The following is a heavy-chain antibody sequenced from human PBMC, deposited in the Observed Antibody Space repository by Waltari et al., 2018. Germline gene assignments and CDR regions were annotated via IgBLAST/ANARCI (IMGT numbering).Heavy chain of an antibody. CDR3: ARDEISGSYSGYYYYYYMDV. J-gene: IGHJ6*03. D-gene: IGHD1-26*01. CDR1: GFTFSSYE. CDR2: ISSSGSTI. V-gene: IGHV3-48*03. Sequence: EVQLVESGGGLVQPGGSLRLSCAASGFTFSSYEMNWVRQAPGKGLEWVSYISSSGSTIYYADSVKGRFTISRDNAKNSLYLQMNSLRAEDTAVYYCARDEISGSYSGYYYYYYMDVWGKGTTVTVSS.